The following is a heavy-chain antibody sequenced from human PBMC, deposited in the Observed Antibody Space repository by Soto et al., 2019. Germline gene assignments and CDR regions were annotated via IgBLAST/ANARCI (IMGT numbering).Heavy chain of an antibody. CDR2: INWNGRST. Sequence: GGSLRLSCAASGLTFDDYAMSWVRQAPGKGLEWVAGINWNGRSTTYADSLKGRFTISRDNAKNSLHLQINSLRAEDTALFFCARCSSTSCYITASFDYWGQGTLVTVSS. J-gene: IGHJ4*02. CDR1: GLTFDDYA. D-gene: IGHD2-2*02. V-gene: IGHV3-20*04. CDR3: ARCSSTSCYITASFDY.